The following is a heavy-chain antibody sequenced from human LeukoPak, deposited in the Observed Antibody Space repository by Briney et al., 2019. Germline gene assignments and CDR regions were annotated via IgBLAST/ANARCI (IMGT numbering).Heavy chain of an antibody. Sequence: ASVKVSCKASGYTLTRYGISWMRQAPGQGLEWMGWISPWNGHTDYAQKTQGRVTLTTETSTGTAYMELRSLRSDDTAIYYCARGDGDYWGQGTVVTVSS. CDR2: ISPWNGHT. D-gene: IGHD3-16*01. CDR1: GYTLTRYG. V-gene: IGHV1-18*01. CDR3: ARGDGDY. J-gene: IGHJ4*02.